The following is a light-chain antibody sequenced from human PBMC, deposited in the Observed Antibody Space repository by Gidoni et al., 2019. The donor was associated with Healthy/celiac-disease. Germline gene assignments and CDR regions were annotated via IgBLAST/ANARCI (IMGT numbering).Light chain of an antibody. Sequence: DIVMTQSPDPLAVSLGERATINCKSRQSVLYSSKNKNYLAWYQQKPGQPPKLLIYWASTRESGVPDRFSGSGSGTDFTLTISSLQAEDVAVYYCQQYYSTPWTFGQGTKVEIK. J-gene: IGKJ1*01. V-gene: IGKV4-1*01. CDR3: QQYYSTPWT. CDR2: WAS. CDR1: QSVLYSSKNKNY.